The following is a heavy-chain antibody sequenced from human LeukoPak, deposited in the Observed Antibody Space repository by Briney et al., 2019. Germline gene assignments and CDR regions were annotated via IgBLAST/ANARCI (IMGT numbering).Heavy chain of an antibody. CDR1: EFIFSDYD. CDR2: IRYDGSNK. V-gene: IGHV3-30*02. J-gene: IGHJ5*02. CDR3: AKDQGSAYYYGSGSRSPNWFDP. D-gene: IGHD3-10*01. Sequence: GSLRLSCDASEFIFSDYDMNWVRQAPGKGLEWVAFIRYDGSNKYYADSVKGRFTISRDNSKNTLYLQMNSLRAEDTAVYYCAKDQGSAYYYGSGSRSPNWFDPWGQGTLVTVSS.